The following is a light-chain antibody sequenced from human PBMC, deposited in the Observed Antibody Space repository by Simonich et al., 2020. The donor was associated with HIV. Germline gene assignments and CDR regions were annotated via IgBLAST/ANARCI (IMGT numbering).Light chain of an antibody. V-gene: IGLV2-23*01. J-gene: IGLJ7*01. CDR3: CSYAGSTTAV. CDR2: EGN. Sequence: QSALTQPASASGSPGQSVTISCTGPSSDVGGYDYVSWYQQHPGKAPKLIIYEGNKRPSGVSTRFSGSKSGNTASLTISGLQAEDDADYYCCSYAGSTTAVFGGGTQLTVL. CDR1: SSDVGGYDY.